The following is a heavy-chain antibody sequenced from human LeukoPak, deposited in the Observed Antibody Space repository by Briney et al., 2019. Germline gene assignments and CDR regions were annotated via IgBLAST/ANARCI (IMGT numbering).Heavy chain of an antibody. CDR3: TKESRNNSGSYRDY. Sequence: GGSLRLSCAASGFTFSSYAMSWVRQAPGKGLEWVAGISNSGGSTYYADSVKGRFTISRDNSKNMLYLQMNSLRAEDTAVYYCTKESRNNSGSYRDYWGQGTLVTVSS. CDR2: ISNSGGST. J-gene: IGHJ4*02. D-gene: IGHD6-19*01. V-gene: IGHV3-23*01. CDR1: GFTFSSYA.